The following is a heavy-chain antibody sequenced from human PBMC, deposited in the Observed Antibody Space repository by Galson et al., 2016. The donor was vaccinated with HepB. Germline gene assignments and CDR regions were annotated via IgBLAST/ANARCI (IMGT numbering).Heavy chain of an antibody. CDR2: IYPDDSDT. Sequence: QSGAEVKKAGESLKISCKGSGYKFTNYWIGWVRQMPGKGLEWMGIIYPDDSDTRYTPAFQGQVTISADKSISTAYLQWRSLKAPDTARYFCARSQSSSWYFQGVYWGQGTLVTVYS. V-gene: IGHV5-51*01. J-gene: IGHJ4*02. CDR3: ARSQSSSWYFQGVY. CDR1: GYKFTNYW. D-gene: IGHD6-13*01.